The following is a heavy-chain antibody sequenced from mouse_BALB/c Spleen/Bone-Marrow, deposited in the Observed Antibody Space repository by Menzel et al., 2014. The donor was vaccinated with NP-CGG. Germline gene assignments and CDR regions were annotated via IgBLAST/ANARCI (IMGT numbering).Heavy chain of an antibody. Sequence: QVQLKQSGAELVRPGASVKVSCKASGYTFTSYWINWVKQRPGQGLEWIGNIYPSGSYTNYNQNFKDKATLTVDKSSSTAYMQLSSPTSEDSAVYYCTRQYGNYYAMDYWGQGTSVTVSS. CDR1: GYTFTSYW. D-gene: IGHD2-10*02. V-gene: IGHV1S126*01. CDR2: IYPSGSYT. CDR3: TRQYGNYYAMDY. J-gene: IGHJ4*01.